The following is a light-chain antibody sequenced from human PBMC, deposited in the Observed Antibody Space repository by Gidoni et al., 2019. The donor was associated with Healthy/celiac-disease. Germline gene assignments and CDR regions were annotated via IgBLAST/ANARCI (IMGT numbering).Light chain of an antibody. V-gene: IGLV1-40*01. CDR3: QSYDSSLSGSVV. J-gene: IGLJ2*01. CDR1: SSNIVAGYD. CDR2: GNS. Sequence: QSVLTQPPSVSGAPGQSVTISCTVSSSNIVAGYDVHWYQQLPGTAPKLLIYGNSNRPSGVPDRFSGSKSGTSASLAITGLQAEDEADYYCQSYDSSLSGSVVFGGGTKLTVL.